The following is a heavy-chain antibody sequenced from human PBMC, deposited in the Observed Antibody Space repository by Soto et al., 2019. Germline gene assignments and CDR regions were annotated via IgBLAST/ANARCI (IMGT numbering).Heavy chain of an antibody. CDR3: AKCRSSWTNYYYYYGMDV. V-gene: IGHV3-23*01. CDR2: ISGSGGGT. Sequence: EVQLLESGGGLVQPGGSLRLSCAASGFTFSSYAMSWVRQAPGKGLEWVSAISGSGGGTYYADSVKGRFTISRDNSKNTLYMQMNSLRAEDTAVYYCAKCRSSWTNYYYYYGMDVWGQGTTVTVSS. CDR1: GFTFSSYA. D-gene: IGHD6-13*01. J-gene: IGHJ6*02.